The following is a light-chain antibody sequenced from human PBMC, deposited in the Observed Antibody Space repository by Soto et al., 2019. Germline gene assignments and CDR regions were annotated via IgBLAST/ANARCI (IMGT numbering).Light chain of an antibody. CDR1: SGHTTYA. CDR2: LNSDGSH. Sequence: QLVLTQSPCASASLGASFKLTCTLSSGHTTYAIAWHQQQPEKGPRFLMRLNSDGSHTKGDGIPDRFSGSSSGAERYLTISSLQSDDEADYYCQSWGTGIRVFGGGTKLTVL. J-gene: IGLJ3*02. V-gene: IGLV4-69*01. CDR3: QSWGTGIRV.